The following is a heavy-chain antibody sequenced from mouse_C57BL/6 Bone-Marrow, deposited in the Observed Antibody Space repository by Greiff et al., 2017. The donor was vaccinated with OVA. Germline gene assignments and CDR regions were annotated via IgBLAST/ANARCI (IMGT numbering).Heavy chain of an antibody. D-gene: IGHD4-1*01. CDR3: AREDWAYFDY. J-gene: IGHJ2*01. CDR2: IHPNSGST. CDR1: GYTFTSYW. V-gene: IGHV1-64*01. Sequence: VQLQQSGAELVKPGASVKLSCKASGYTFTSYWMHWVKQRPGQGLEWIGMIHPNSGSTNYNEKFKSKATLTVDKSSSTAYMQLSSLTSEDSAVYYCAREDWAYFDYWGQGTTLTVSS.